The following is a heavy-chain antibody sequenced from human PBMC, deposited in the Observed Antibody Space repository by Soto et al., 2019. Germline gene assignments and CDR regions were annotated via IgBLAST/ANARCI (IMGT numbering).Heavy chain of an antibody. V-gene: IGHV4-30-2*01. CDR3: AGAHGAGWGAFEI. CDR1: GGSISSGGYS. Sequence: QLQLQESGSGLVKPSQTLSLTCAVSGGSISSGGYSWSWIRQPPGKGLERIGFIYHSGSTYSNTSPKTRVTIAVHRSKNQFSLTLSSVTAADSAVYYCAGAHGAGWGAFEIWGQGTMVTVSS. CDR2: IYHSGST. D-gene: IGHD1-26*01. J-gene: IGHJ3*02.